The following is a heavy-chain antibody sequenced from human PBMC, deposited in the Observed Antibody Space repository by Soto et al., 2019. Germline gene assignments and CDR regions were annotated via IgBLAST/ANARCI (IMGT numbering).Heavy chain of an antibody. J-gene: IGHJ4*02. V-gene: IGHV1-46*01. CDR3: ARGGHVVVVTAALDY. Sequence: QVQLMQSGAEVKKPGPSVKVSCKASGDTFTDYYIHWVRQAPGQGLEWMGTVNPSGGHTTYAQHFLGRVTMTRDTSPSTLYMELTSLTSDDTAIYYCARGGHVVVVTAALDYWGQGTLVTVSS. CDR2: VNPSGGHT. D-gene: IGHD2-21*02. CDR1: GDTFTDYY.